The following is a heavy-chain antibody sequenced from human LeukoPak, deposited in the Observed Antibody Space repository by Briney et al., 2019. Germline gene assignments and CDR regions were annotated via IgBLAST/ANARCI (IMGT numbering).Heavy chain of an antibody. J-gene: IGHJ4*02. CDR2: IWYDGSNK. CDR3: AREPYYYDSSGYYLDY. D-gene: IGHD3-22*01. V-gene: IGHV3-33*01. Sequence: GGSLRLSCAASGFTFSSYGMNWVRQAPGKGLEWVAVIWYDGSNKYYADSVKGRFTISRDNHKNTLYLQMNSLRVEDTAVYYCAREPYYYDSSGYYLDYWGQGTLVTVSS. CDR1: GFTFSSYG.